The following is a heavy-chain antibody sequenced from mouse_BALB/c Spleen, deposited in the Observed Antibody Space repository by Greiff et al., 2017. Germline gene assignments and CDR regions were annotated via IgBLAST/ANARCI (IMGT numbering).Heavy chain of an antibody. V-gene: IGHV1S81*02. D-gene: IGHD4-1*01. CDR2: INPSNGRT. J-gene: IGHJ2*01. CDR3: ARFWDVPFDY. Sequence: VQLQQPGAELVKPGASVQLSCKASGYTFTSYWMHWVKQRPGQGLEWIGEINPSNGRTNYNEKFKSKATLTVDKSSSTAYMQLSSLTSEDSAVYYCARFWDVPFDYWGQGTTLTVSS. CDR1: GYTFTSYW.